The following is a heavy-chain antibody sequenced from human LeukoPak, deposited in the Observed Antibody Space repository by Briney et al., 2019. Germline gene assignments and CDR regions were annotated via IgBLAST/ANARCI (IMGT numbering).Heavy chain of an antibody. D-gene: IGHD3-9*01. CDR2: IYYSGST. J-gene: IGHJ4*02. Sequence: PSETLSLTCTVSGGSISSYYWSWIRQPPGKGLEWIGYIYYSGSTNYNPSLKSRVTISVDTSKNQLSLKLSSVTAADTAVYYCAREAIDYDILTGYYTGYNGPFDYWGQGTLVTVSS. CDR1: GGSISSYY. V-gene: IGHV4-59*12. CDR3: AREAIDYDILTGYYTGYNGPFDY.